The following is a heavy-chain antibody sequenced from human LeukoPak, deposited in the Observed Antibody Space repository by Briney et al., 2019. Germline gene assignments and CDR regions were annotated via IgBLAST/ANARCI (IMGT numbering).Heavy chain of an antibody. CDR1: GGAFSSYA. J-gene: IGHJ4*02. CDR2: IIPIFGTA. D-gene: IGHD3-22*01. Sequence: SVKVSCKASGGAFSSYAISWVRQAPGQGLEWVGGIIPIFGTANYAQKFQGRVTITADESTSTAYMELSSLRSEDTAVYYCASYYYDSSGYLTIDYWGQGTLVTVSS. CDR3: ASYYYDSSGYLTIDY. V-gene: IGHV1-69*13.